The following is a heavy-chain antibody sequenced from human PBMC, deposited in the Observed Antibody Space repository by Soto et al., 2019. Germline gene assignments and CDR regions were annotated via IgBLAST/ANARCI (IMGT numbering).Heavy chain of an antibody. V-gene: IGHV4-59*08. CDR3: ARRYGGTFDY. D-gene: IGHD2-15*01. J-gene: IGHJ4*02. CDR2: IYYSGST. Sequence: QVQLQESGPGLVKPSETLSLTCTVSGGSISSYYWSWIRQPPGKGLEWIGYIYYSGSTNYNPSLSSRVTLSXDTSKNHFSLKLSFVTAADTAVYYCARRYGGTFDYWGQGTLVTVSS. CDR1: GGSISSYY.